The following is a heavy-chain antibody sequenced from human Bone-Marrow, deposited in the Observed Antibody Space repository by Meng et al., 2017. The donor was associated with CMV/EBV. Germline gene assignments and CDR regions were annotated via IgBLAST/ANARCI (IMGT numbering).Heavy chain of an antibody. D-gene: IGHD4-17*01. CDR3: ARSPVTTPTYAD. CDR1: GGSVSSGSYY. CDR2: IYYSGST. Sequence: SETLSLTCTVSGGSVSSGSYYWSWIRQPPGKGLEWIGYIYYSGSTNYNPSLKSRVTISVDTSKNQFSLKLSSVTAADTAVYYCARSPVTTPTYADWGPGKLVNVSS. V-gene: IGHV4-61*01. J-gene: IGHJ4*02.